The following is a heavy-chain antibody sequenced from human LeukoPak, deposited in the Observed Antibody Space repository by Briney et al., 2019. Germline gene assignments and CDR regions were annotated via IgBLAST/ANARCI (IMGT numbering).Heavy chain of an antibody. CDR3: ARDGDRIAAAGTGFDY. CDR2: IYYSGST. CDR1: GGSISSYY. V-gene: IGHV4-59*01. Sequence: SQTLSLTCTVSGGSISSYYWSWIRQPPGKGLEWIGYIYYSGSTNYNPSLKSRVTISVDTSKNQFSLKLSSVTAADTAVYYCARDGDRIAAAGTGFDYWGQGTLVTVSS. J-gene: IGHJ4*02. D-gene: IGHD6-13*01.